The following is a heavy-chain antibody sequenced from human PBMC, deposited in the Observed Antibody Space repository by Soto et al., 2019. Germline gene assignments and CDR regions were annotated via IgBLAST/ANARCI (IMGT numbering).Heavy chain of an antibody. CDR2: IMPVFRTP. V-gene: IGHV1-69*12. CDR1: GGTFRTAA. D-gene: IGHD2-8*01. J-gene: IGHJ6*02. CDR3: ARDNDRPQLGGNYYYILDV. Sequence: QVQLEQSGAEVKKPGSSVKVSCKASGGTFRTAAISWVRQAPGQGLEWMGGIMPVFRTPDYAQTFQGRVMITADESTNTAYMELSGLRSDDTAVYYCARDNDRPQLGGNYYYILDVWGQGTTITVSS.